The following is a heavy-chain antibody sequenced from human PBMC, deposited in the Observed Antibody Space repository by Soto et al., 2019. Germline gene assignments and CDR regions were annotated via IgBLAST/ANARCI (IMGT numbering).Heavy chain of an antibody. V-gene: IGHV3-15*07. CDR1: GLTFSNAW. CDR3: TTVGRKTAASTPFDY. Sequence: EVQLVESGGGLVKPGGSLSLSCAASGLTFSNAWMNWVRKAPGKGLEWVGRIKSKTDGGATDYAAPVKGRFTISRDDSKNKLYLQMNSLKTEDTAVYYCTTVGRKTAASTPFDYWGQGTLVTVSS. J-gene: IGHJ4*02. D-gene: IGHD6-13*01. CDR2: IKSKTDGGAT.